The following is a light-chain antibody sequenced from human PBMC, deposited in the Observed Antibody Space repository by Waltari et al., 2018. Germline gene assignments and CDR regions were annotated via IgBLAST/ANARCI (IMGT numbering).Light chain of an antibody. J-gene: IGLJ2*01. V-gene: IGLV2-11*02. CDR1: SSDVGGYNY. Sequence: QSALTQPRSVSGSPGQSVTISCTGTSSDVGGYNYVSWYQQHPGKAPTLMIYDVSKRPSGVPTLFSGSKSGNTASLTISGLQAEDEADYYCCSYAGSYTLVFGGGTKLTVL. CDR2: DVS. CDR3: CSYAGSYTLV.